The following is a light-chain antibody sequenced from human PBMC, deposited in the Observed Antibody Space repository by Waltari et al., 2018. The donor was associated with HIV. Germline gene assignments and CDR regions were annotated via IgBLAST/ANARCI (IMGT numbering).Light chain of an antibody. CDR1: SSDVGRYDY. V-gene: IGLV2-8*01. CDR2: EVN. Sequence: QSALTQPPSASGSPGQSVTISCTGTSSDVGRYDYVSWYQQHPGKAPKLLIFEVNTRPSGVPDRFSGSKSGNTASLTVSGLQAEDEAEYSCSSYAGINPVVFGGGTQLTVL. CDR3: SSYAGINPVV. J-gene: IGLJ2*01.